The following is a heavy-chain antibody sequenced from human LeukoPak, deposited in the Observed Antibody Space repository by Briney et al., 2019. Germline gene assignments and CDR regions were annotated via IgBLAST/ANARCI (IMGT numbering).Heavy chain of an antibody. CDR1: GFTVSSNY. D-gene: IGHD3-3*01. J-gene: IGHJ4*02. CDR3: ARDITIFGVVTYYFDY. V-gene: IGHV3-33*08. Sequence: PGGSLRLSCAASGFTVSSNYMSWVRQAPGKGLEWVAVIWYDGSNKYYADSVKGRFTISRDNSKNTLYLQMNSLRAEDTAVYYCARDITIFGVVTYYFDYWGQGTLVTVSS. CDR2: IWYDGSNK.